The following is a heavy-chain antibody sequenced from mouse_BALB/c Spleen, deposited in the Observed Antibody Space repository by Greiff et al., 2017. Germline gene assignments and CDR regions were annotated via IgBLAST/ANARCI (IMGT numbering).Heavy chain of an antibody. CDR2: ISDGGSYT. V-gene: IGHV5-4*02. Sequence: EVKLVESGGGLVKPGGSLKLSCAASGFTFSDYYMYWVRQTPEKRLEWVATISDGGSYTYYPDSVKGRFTISRDNAKNNLYLQMSSLKSEDTAMYYCARDNYRYDEGAWFAYWGQGTLVTVSA. CDR3: ARDNYRYDEGAWFAY. D-gene: IGHD2-14*01. J-gene: IGHJ3*01. CDR1: GFTFSDYY.